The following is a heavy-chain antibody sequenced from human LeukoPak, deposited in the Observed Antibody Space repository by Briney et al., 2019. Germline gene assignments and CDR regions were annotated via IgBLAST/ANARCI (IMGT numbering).Heavy chain of an antibody. CDR1: GYTFTGYY. V-gene: IGHV1-2*02. Sequence: ASVKVSCKASGYTFTGYYMHWVRQAPGQGLEWMGWINPNSGGTNYAQKFQGRVTMTRDTPISTAYMELSRLRSDDTAVYYCARGSDILTGYYPIDYWGQGTLVTVSS. D-gene: IGHD3-9*01. J-gene: IGHJ4*02. CDR3: ARGSDILTGYYPIDY. CDR2: INPNSGGT.